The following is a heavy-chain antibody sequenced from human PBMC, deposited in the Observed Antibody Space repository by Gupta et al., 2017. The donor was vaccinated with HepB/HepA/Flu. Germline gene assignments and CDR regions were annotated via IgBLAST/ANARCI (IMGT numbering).Heavy chain of an antibody. V-gene: IGHV4-39*01. CDR1: GGSISSANHY. Sequence: QLQLQESGPRLVKPSETLSLTCTVSGGSISSANHYWGWIRQAPGKGLEWIGSVYYSGTTYCNPSLQSRVTISVDTSKNQFSLNLSSVTAADTAVYYCARQERGSCSSRSCYIDSWGQGTLVTVSS. J-gene: IGHJ5*01. CDR3: ARQERGSCSSRSCYIDS. CDR2: VYYSGTT. D-gene: IGHD2-2*01.